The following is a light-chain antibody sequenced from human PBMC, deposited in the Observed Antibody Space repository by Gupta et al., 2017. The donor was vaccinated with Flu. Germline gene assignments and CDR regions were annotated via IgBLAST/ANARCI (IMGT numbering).Light chain of an antibody. CDR3: GADHGSGSNFVYV. J-gene: IGLJ1*01. V-gene: IGLV9-49*01. CDR1: SNYSNYK. Sequence: TLRSNYSNYKVDWYHQRPGRGPRFVMRVGTGGIVGSKGDGIPDRFSVLGSGLNRYLTIKNIQEEDESDYHCGADHGSGSNFVYVFGTGTKVTVL. CDR2: VGTGGIVG.